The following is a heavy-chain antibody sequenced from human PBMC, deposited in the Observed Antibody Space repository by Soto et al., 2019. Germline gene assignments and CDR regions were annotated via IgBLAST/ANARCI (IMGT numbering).Heavy chain of an antibody. Sequence: PVGSLRLSCAASGFTFSSYGMHWVRQAPGKGLEWVAVIWYDGSNKYYADSVKGRFTISRDNSKNTLYLQMNSLRAEDTAVYYCARDKWIPDYYDSSGYYPGPYYYYYYGMDVWGQGTTVTVSS. D-gene: IGHD3-22*01. V-gene: IGHV3-33*01. J-gene: IGHJ6*02. CDR3: ARDKWIPDYYDSSGYYPGPYYYYYYGMDV. CDR2: IWYDGSNK. CDR1: GFTFSSYG.